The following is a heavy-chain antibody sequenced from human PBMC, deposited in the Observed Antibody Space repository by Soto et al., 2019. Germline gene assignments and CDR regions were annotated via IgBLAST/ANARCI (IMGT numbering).Heavy chain of an antibody. Sequence: EVQLVESGGGLVQPGGSLRLSCAASGFSFSDHFMDWVRQAPGKGLEWVGRIRNEAKSYTTEYAASVKGIFIISRDDSKNSLYLQMNSLKNEDTAVYYCARDRVLVQGGWIGYDMDVWGQGTTVTVSS. CDR1: GFSFSDHF. J-gene: IGHJ6*02. CDR2: IRNEAKSYTT. V-gene: IGHV3-72*01. D-gene: IGHD3-10*01. CDR3: ARDRVLVQGGWIGYDMDV.